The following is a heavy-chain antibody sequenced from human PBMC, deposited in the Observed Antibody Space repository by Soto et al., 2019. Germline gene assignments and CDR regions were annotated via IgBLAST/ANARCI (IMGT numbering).Heavy chain of an antibody. D-gene: IGHD6-13*01. J-gene: IGHJ6*03. CDR3: VRRTILGTFYYYMDV. V-gene: IGHV4-39*01. CDR2: IYYSGST. CDR1: GDSVSSSSYY. Sequence: QLQLQESGPGLVKPSETLSLTCTVSGDSVSSSSYYWDWIRQPPGKGLEWIASIYYSGSTYYKPSLKSRVTISVDTSKNQFSLRLSSVTAADTAIYYCVRRTILGTFYYYMDVWGKGTTVTVSS.